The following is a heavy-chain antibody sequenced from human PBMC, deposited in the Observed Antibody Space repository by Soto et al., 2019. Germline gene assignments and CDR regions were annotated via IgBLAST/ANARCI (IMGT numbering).Heavy chain of an antibody. V-gene: IGHV1-46*03. CDR2: INPSGGST. D-gene: IGHD5-12*01. Sequence: ASVKVPCKASGYTFTSYYMHWVRQAPGQGLEWMGIINPSGGSTSYAQKFQGRVTMTRDTSTSTVYMELSSLRSEDTAVYYCAIVSGQYPFDYWGQGTLVTVSS. J-gene: IGHJ4*02. CDR1: GYTFTSYY. CDR3: AIVSGQYPFDY.